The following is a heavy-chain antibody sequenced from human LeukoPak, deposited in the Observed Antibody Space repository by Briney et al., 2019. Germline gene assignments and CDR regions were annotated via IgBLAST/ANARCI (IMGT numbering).Heavy chain of an antibody. Sequence: GGSLRLSCAASGFTFSNFWMSWVRQAPGKGLEWVANIKQDGGEKYFLGSVKGRFTISRDNAKNSLYLQMNSLRVEDTGLYYCARLESSGWYRFDCWGQGTLVTVSS. CDR3: ARLESSGWYRFDC. CDR2: IKQDGGEK. V-gene: IGHV3-7*01. J-gene: IGHJ4*02. D-gene: IGHD6-19*01. CDR1: GFTFSNFW.